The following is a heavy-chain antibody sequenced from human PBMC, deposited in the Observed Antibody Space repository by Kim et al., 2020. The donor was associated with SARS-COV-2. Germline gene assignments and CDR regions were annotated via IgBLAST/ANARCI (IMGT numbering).Heavy chain of an antibody. CDR2: IYPGDSDT. CDR3: ARLDXHKAKYSSSWYRDAXXI. D-gene: IGHD6-13*01. J-gene: IGHJ3*02. CDR1: GYSFTSYW. Sequence: GESLKISCKGSGYSFTSYWIGWVRQMPGKGLEWMGIIYPGDSDTRYSPSFQGQVTISADKSISTAYLQWSSLKASDTAMYYCARLDXHKAKYSSSWYRDAXXIWGQGTXVTVSS. V-gene: IGHV5-51*01.